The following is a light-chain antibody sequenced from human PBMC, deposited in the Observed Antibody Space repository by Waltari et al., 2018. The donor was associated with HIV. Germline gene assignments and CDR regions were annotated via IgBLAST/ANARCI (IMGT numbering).Light chain of an antibody. CDR3: QVWDANTDVV. CDR2: YDG. Sequence: SYVLTQTPSVSVAPGKTATLTCEGSDIGTRSVHWYRQKPGQAPVLVIYYDGERPSGIAERFSGSNSGNTATLTISRVGVGDEADYYCQVWDANTDVVFG. V-gene: IGLV3-21*04. J-gene: IGLJ6*01. CDR1: DIGTRS.